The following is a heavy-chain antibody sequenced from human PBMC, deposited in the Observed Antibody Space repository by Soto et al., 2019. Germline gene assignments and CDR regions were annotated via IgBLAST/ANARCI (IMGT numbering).Heavy chain of an antibody. CDR3: ARTYVTDVVVVPASKDYMDV. V-gene: IGHV4-39*01. J-gene: IGHJ6*03. Sequence: QLQLQESGPGLVKPSETLSLTCTVSGGSISSSSSSWGWIRQPPGKGLGWLGIISYSGSTYYSPSLKSRVTISVDASKNLFSLKLSSVTAADTAVYYCARTYVTDVVVVPASKDYMDVWGKGTTVTVSS. CDR1: GGSISSSSSS. CDR2: ISYSGST. D-gene: IGHD2-2*01.